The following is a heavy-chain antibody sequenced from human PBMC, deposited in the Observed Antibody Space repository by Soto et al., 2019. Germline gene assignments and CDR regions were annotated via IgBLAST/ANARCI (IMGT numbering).Heavy chain of an antibody. CDR2: VSGNSGNT. D-gene: IGHD3-3*01. CDR1: GYTFSRYG. J-gene: IGHJ4*02. V-gene: IGHV1-18*01. CDR3: ARALGKYYDFWSGYSTQFDY. Sequence: ASVKVSCKASGYTFSRYGISWVRQAPGQGLEWMGWVSGNSGNTKYAQKVQGRVTMTTDTSTSTAYMELRSLRSDDTAVYYCARALGKYYDFWSGYSTQFDYWGQGTLVTVSS.